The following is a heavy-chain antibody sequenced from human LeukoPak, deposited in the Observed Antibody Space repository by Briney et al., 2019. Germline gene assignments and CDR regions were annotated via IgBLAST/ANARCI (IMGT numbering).Heavy chain of an antibody. CDR1: GFTLSSYA. CDR3: ARGNFDWLLSPNY. V-gene: IGHV3-23*01. D-gene: IGHD3-9*01. Sequence: PGGSLRLSCTASGFTLSSYAMSWVRQAPGKGLEWVSGISGSVVTTYYADSAKGRFTISRDNSKNTLFLQMNSLRAEDTAVYYCARGNFDWLLSPNYWGQGTLVTVSS. CDR2: ISGSVVTT. J-gene: IGHJ4*02.